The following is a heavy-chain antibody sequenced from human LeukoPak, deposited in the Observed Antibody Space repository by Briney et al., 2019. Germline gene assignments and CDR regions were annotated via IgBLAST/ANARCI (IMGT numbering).Heavy chain of an antibody. J-gene: IGHJ2*01. CDR2: IYYSGST. Sequence: SETLSLTCTVSGGSISSSSYYWVCIRQPPGKGLEWVGSIYYSGSTYYNPSLKSRVTISVDTSKNQFSLKLSSVTAADTAVYYCARHEAAGGWYFGLWGRGTLVTVSS. V-gene: IGHV4-39*01. CDR3: ARHEAAGGWYFGL. D-gene: IGHD6-13*01. CDR1: GGSISSSSYY.